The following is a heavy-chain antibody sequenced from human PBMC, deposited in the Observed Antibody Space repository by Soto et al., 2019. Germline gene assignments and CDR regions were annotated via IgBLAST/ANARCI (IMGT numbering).Heavy chain of an antibody. J-gene: IGHJ4*02. Sequence: SVKVSCKASGFTFTSSAVQWVRRARGQRLEWIGWIVVGSGNTNYAQKFQERVTITRDMSTSTAYMELSSLRSEDTAVYYCAAEDYYDSSGQGYWGQGTLVTVSS. CDR2: IVVGSGNT. CDR3: AAEDYYDSSGQGY. V-gene: IGHV1-58*01. CDR1: GFTFTSSA. D-gene: IGHD3-22*01.